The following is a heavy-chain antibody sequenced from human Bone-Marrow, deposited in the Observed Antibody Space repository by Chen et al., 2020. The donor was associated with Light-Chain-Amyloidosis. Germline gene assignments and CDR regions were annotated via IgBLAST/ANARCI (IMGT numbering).Heavy chain of an antibody. CDR2: IYPDDSDA. V-gene: IGHV5-51*01. J-gene: IGHJ4*02. Sequence: EVLLEQSGPEVKKPGEALEIPCKGHGYTYPNYWIGWVRQMPGKGLEWMGVIYPDDSDARYSPSFEGQVTISADKSITTAYLQWRSLKASDTAMYYCARRRDGYNFDYWGQGTLVTVSS. CDR3: ARRRDGYNFDY. D-gene: IGHD5-12*01. CDR1: GYTYPNYW.